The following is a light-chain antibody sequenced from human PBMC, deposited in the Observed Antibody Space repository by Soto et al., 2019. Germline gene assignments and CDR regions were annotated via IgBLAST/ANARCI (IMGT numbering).Light chain of an antibody. CDR2: DAS. Sequence: DIQMTQSPSTLSAFVGDRVTITCRASQSIGSWLAWYQQKPGKAPKLLIYDASSLESGVPSRFSGSGSGTEFTLTISSLQPDDFASYTCQQYNSYPGAVGQGTKVDIK. V-gene: IGKV1-5*01. CDR3: QQYNSYPGA. CDR1: QSIGSW. J-gene: IGKJ1*01.